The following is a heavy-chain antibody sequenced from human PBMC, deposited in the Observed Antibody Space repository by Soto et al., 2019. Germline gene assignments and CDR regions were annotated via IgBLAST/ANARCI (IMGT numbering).Heavy chain of an antibody. CDR1: GFTFSDHY. J-gene: IGHJ4*01. V-gene: IGHV3-72*01. Sequence: EVKLVESGGGLVQPGGSQRLSCAASGFTFSDHYMDWVRQAPGKGLEWVGRIRNKANSYTTDYAASVKGRFTISRDDSMDSLYQQMNSLKTEDTAIYYCARDSGKGAYFDYWGHGTLATVSS. CDR3: ARDSGKGAYFDY. CDR2: IRNKANSYTT. D-gene: IGHD1-26*01.